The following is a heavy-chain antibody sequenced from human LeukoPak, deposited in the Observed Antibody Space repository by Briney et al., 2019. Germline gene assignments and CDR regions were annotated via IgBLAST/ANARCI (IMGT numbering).Heavy chain of an antibody. CDR1: GYTFTGYY. CDR2: INPNSGGT. D-gene: IGHD3-3*01. V-gene: IGHV1-2*02. J-gene: IGHJ6*03. Sequence: ASVKVSCKASGYTFTGYYMHWVRQAPGQGLEWMGWINPNSGGTNYAQKFQGRVTMTRDTSISTAYMELSRLRSDDTAVYYCARPATTIFGVVSPYMDVWGKGTTVTISS. CDR3: ARPATTIFGVVSPYMDV.